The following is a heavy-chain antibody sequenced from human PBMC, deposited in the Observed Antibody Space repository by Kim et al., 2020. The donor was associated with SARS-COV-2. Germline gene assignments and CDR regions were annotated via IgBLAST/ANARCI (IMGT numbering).Heavy chain of an antibody. J-gene: IGHJ4*02. D-gene: IGHD1-1*01. CDR2: INHSGST. Sequence: SETLSLTCAVYGGSFSGYYWSWIRQPPGKGLEWIGEINHSGSTNYNPSLKSRVTISVDTSKNQFSLKLSSVTAADTAVYYCARFGLEEYNWNDGGVLDYWGQGTLVTVSS. V-gene: IGHV4-34*01. CDR3: ARFGLEEYNWNDGGVLDY. CDR1: GGSFSGYY.